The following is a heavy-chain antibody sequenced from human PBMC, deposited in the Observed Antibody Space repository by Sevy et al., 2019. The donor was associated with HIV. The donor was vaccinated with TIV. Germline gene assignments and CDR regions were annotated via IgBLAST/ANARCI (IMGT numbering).Heavy chain of an antibody. Sequence: GGSLRLSCAASGFTFSSYAMHWVRQAPGKGLEWVAVISNDGSNKYYADSVKGRFTISRDNSKNTLYLQMNSLRAEDTAVYYCARDQYIMSTFGGLGAFDIWGQGTMVTVSS. CDR1: GFTFSSYA. D-gene: IGHD3-16*01. J-gene: IGHJ3*02. CDR3: ARDQYIMSTFGGLGAFDI. CDR2: ISNDGSNK. V-gene: IGHV3-30-3*01.